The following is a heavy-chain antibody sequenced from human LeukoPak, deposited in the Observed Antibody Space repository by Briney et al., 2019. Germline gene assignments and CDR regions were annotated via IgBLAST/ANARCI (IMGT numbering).Heavy chain of an antibody. J-gene: IGHJ4*02. Sequence: PGGPLRLSCAASGFSFSIYAMSWVRQAPGKGLEWLSNMSCPGGRTYYVDSVQGQLTISRGNSKHKLFLQMNSLRAGDTAVYYCSKDPSVGSGRFDYWGQGTLVTVSS. CDR2: MSCPGGRT. V-gene: IGHV3-23*01. D-gene: IGHD6-25*01. CDR3: SKDPSVGSGRFDY. CDR1: GFSFSIYA.